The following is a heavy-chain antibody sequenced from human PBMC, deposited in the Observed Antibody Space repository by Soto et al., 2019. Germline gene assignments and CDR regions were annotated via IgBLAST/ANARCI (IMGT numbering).Heavy chain of an antibody. CDR3: ATVQQLVSFSGGYYGMDV. CDR2: FDPEDGET. CDR1: GYTLTELS. D-gene: IGHD6-6*01. V-gene: IGHV1-24*01. Sequence: GASVKVSCKVSGYTLTELSRHWVRQAPGKGLEWMGGFDPEDGETIYAQKFQGRVTMTEDTSTDTAYMELSSLRSGDTAVYYCATVQQLVSFSGGYYGMDVWGQGTTVTVSS. J-gene: IGHJ6*02.